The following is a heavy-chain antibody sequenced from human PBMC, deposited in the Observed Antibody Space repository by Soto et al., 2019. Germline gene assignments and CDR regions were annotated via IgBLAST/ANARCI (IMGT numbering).Heavy chain of an antibody. CDR2: IHSDGNT. CDR3: ARIGVVAGLPQNFDL. CDR1: GFTVTSNG. D-gene: IGHD6-6*01. Sequence: EVKLLESGGGLVQPGGSLRLSCGVSGFTVTSNGVSWVRQAPGKGLEWVSAIHSDGNTYHSGSVWGRFTISRDNSKNTVFLQMNSLRAEDTAVYFCARIGVVAGLPQNFDLWGRGTLVTVSS. J-gene: IGHJ2*01. V-gene: IGHV3-23*01.